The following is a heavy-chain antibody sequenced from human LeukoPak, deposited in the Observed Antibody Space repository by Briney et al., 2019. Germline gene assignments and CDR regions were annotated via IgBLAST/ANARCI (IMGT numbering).Heavy chain of an antibody. Sequence: GGSLRLSCAASGFTFSSYAMHWVRQAPGKGLEWVAVISYDGSNKYYADSVKGRFTISRDNSKNTLYLQMNSLRAEDTAVYYCARDDAGTSAYYFDYWGQETLVTVSS. V-gene: IGHV3-30*04. D-gene: IGHD2-2*01. CDR1: GFTFSSYA. CDR2: ISYDGSNK. CDR3: ARDDAGTSAYYFDY. J-gene: IGHJ4*02.